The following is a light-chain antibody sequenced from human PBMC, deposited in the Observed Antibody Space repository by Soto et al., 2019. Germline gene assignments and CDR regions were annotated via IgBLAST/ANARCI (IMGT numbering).Light chain of an antibody. CDR2: LGS. J-gene: IGKJ2*01. Sequence: IALTQSPLSLSVTPGEPASISCRSSQTLLHSNGYTYLNWYLQKPGQSPQLLIYLGSNRAYGVPDRVSGSGSGTDFTLKINRVQAEDVGVFYCMQGLRPMYTFRQGTELEIK. CDR1: QTLLHSNGYTY. V-gene: IGKV2-28*01. CDR3: MQGLRPMYT.